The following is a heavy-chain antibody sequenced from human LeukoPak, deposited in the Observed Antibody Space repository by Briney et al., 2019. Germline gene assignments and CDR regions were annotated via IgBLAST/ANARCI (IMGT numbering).Heavy chain of an antibody. CDR1: GCRFTSYW. Sequence: GXSLKISCKGSGCRFTSYWIGGVRQMPGKGLEGMGIIYPGDSDTRYSPSFEGQVTISAEKSISTAYLQWSSLNPSDPAMYYYASLDLDSSGPNWFHLWGQDTLVPVSS. CDR3: ASLDLDSSGPNWFHL. J-gene: IGHJ5*02. V-gene: IGHV5-51*01. CDR2: IYPGDSDT. D-gene: IGHD3-22*01.